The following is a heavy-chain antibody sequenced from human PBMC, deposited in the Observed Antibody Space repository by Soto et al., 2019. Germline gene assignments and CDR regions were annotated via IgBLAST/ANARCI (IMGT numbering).Heavy chain of an antibody. D-gene: IGHD3-22*01. CDR3: ARGPTDYYDNSGNYFLDY. Sequence: QVQLVQSGAEVKKPGASVKVSCKASGYTFTTYGMSWVRQAPGQGLDWMGWISTYNGNTKYAERLQGRVTMTTDTTARTASMELRSLRSDDTAVYYCARGPTDYYDNSGNYFLDYWGQGTLGTVSS. V-gene: IGHV1-18*01. J-gene: IGHJ4*02. CDR1: GYTFTTYG. CDR2: ISTYNGNT.